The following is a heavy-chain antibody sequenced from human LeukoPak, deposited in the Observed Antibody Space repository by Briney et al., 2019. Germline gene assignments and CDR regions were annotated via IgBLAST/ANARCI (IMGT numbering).Heavy chain of an antibody. CDR3: AKGGPTSSSYGMDV. D-gene: IGHD2-2*01. CDR1: GFTFSSYA. CDR2: ISYDGSNK. V-gene: IGHV3-30-3*01. Sequence: GGSLRLSCAASGFTFSSYAMHWVRQAPGKGLEWVAVISYDGSNKYYADSVKGRFTISRDNSKNTLYLQMNSLRAEDTAVYYCAKGGPTSSSYGMDVWGQGTTVTVSS. J-gene: IGHJ6*02.